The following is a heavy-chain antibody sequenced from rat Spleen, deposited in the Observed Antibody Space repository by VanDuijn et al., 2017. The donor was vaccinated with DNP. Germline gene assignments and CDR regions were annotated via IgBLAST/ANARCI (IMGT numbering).Heavy chain of an antibody. J-gene: IGHJ2*01. D-gene: IGHD1-2*01. CDR3: ARGYYSSYDY. Sequence: EVQLVESGGGLVQPGRSLKLSCAASGFTFSDYYMAWVRQAPTKGLELVAYISYFGDNTYSGDSVKGRFTISRDNAQNTLYLQMSKLGSEDTAIYYCARGYYSSYDYWGQGVMVTVSS. V-gene: IGHV5-22*01. CDR1: GFTFSDYY. CDR2: ISYFGDNT.